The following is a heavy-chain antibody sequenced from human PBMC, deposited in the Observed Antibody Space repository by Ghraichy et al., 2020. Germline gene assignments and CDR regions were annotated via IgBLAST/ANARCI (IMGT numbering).Heavy chain of an antibody. CDR1: GYTFTGYY. D-gene: IGHD2-21*02. V-gene: IGHV1-2*04. CDR3: ARGKCGGDCYSWSHWFDP. J-gene: IGHJ5*02. CDR2: INPNSGGT. Sequence: ASVKVSCKASGYTFTGYYMHWVRQAPGQGLEWMGWINPNSGGTNYAQKFQGWVTMTRDTSISTAYMELSRLRSDDTAVYYCARGKCGGDCYSWSHWFDPWGQGTLVTVSS.